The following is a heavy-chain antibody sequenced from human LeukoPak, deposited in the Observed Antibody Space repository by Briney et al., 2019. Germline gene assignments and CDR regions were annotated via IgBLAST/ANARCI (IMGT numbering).Heavy chain of an antibody. V-gene: IGHV5-51*01. CDR3: ARPDSSTSYFDY. CDR2: IYPGDSDT. CDR1: GYSFTSYW. D-gene: IGHD6-6*01. Sequence: KPGESLKISCKGSGYSFTSYWIGWVRQMPGKGLEWMGIIYPGDSDTRYSPSFQGQVTISADKSITTAYLQWSSPKAPDTAMYYCARPDSSTSYFDYWGQGTLVTVSS. J-gene: IGHJ4*02.